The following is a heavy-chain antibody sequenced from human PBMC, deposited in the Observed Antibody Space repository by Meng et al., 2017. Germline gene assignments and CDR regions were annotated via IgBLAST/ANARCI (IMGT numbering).Heavy chain of an antibody. J-gene: IGHJ3*02. CDR3: ARDTYYSGSGNYYGAFDI. V-gene: IGHV3-48*03. CDR1: GFTFSSYD. Sequence: GESLKISCAASGFTFSSYDMNWVRQAPGKGLEWVSYISSSGSTIYYADSVKGRFTISRDHAKNSLYLQMNSLRAEDTAVYYCARDTYYSGSGNYYGAFDIWGQGTMVTVSS. CDR2: ISSSGSTI. D-gene: IGHD3-10*01.